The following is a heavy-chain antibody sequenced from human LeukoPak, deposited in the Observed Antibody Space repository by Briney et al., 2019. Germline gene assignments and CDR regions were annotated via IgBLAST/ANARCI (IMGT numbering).Heavy chain of an antibody. CDR1: GYTXIDYG. CDR2: ISIYNGNT. J-gene: IGHJ4*02. Sequence: ASVKVSCKASGYTXIDYGISWVRQAPGQGLEWMGWISIYNGNTNYAQKLQGRVAMTTEPSTSTAYMELRSLRSDDTAVYYCARDCDRSGYYCYWGQGTLVTVSS. CDR3: ARDCDRSGYYCY. V-gene: IGHV1-18*01. D-gene: IGHD3-22*01.